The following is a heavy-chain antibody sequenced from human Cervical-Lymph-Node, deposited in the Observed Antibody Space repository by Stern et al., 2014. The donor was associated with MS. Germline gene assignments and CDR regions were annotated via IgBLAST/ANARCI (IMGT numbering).Heavy chain of an antibody. Sequence: EMQLVESGGGLVQPGGSLRLSCAASGFTFSSYDMHWVRQVLGKGLEWVSGIGPTGDTYYSGSVKGRFTISRENAKSSLYLQLNSLRAGDTAVYHCARDRGSGYDDAFDIWGQGTVVTVSS. J-gene: IGHJ3*02. CDR2: IGPTGDT. V-gene: IGHV3-13*01. CDR1: GFTFSSYD. CDR3: ARDRGSGYDDAFDI. D-gene: IGHD5-12*01.